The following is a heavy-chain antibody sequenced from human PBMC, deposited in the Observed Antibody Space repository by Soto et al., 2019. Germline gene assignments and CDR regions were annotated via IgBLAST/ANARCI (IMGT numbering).Heavy chain of an antibody. CDR3: ARGGGTILDPLP. D-gene: IGHD3-3*01. CDR2: INPNSGAT. CDR1: GYTFTGYF. Sequence: ASVKVSCKASGYTFTGYFIHWVRQAPGQGLEWVGYINPNSGATKYAPRFQGRVSMTSDTSIRTAYMGLTNLRSDDTAVYFCARGGGTILDPLPWGPGTLVTVSS. V-gene: IGHV1-2*02. J-gene: IGHJ5*02.